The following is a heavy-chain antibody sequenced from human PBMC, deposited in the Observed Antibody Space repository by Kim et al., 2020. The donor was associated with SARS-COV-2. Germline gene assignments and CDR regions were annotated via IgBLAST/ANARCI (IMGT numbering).Heavy chain of an antibody. D-gene: IGHD6-13*01. CDR3: AKDVIAAAGTHFAN. Sequence: GGSLRLSCAASGFTFSSYGMHWVRQAPGKGLEWVAVIWYDGSKKYYADSVKGRFTISRDNSKNTLYLQMNSLRAEDTAVYYCAKDVIAAAGTHFANCGQGALVTVSS. CDR2: IWYDGSKK. J-gene: IGHJ4*02. V-gene: IGHV3-33*03. CDR1: GFTFSSYG.